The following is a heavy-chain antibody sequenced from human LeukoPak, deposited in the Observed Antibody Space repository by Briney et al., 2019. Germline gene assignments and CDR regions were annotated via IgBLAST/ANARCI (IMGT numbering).Heavy chain of an antibody. D-gene: IGHD6-19*01. CDR3: ARPRSYSSGIFDY. CDR1: GNSFTNYW. J-gene: IGHJ4*02. Sequence: GESLKISCKGSGNSFTNYWIAWVRQMPGKGLEWMGIIYPGDSNTIYSPSFQGQVTISADKSISTAYMQWSSLKASDTAMYYCARPRSYSSGIFDYWGQGTLVTVSS. V-gene: IGHV5-51*01. CDR2: IYPGDSNT.